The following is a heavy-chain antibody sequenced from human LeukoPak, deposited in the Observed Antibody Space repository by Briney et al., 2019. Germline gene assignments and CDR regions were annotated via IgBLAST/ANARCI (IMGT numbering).Heavy chain of an antibody. D-gene: IGHD6-19*01. CDR1: GYSFTSDW. CDR3: ARRSVGVTGSGWYGLY. CDR2: IYPGDSAT. J-gene: IGHJ4*02. Sequence: GESLKISCKASGYSFTSDWIGWVRQMPGKGLEWMGIIYPGDSATRYSPSFQGQVTISADKSISTAFLQWSSLKASATAIYYCARRSVGVTGSGWYGLYWGQGALVTVSS. V-gene: IGHV5-51*01.